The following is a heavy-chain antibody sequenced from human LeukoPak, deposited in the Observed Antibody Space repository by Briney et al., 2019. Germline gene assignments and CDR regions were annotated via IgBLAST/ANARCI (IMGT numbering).Heavy chain of an antibody. CDR2: ISSSGSTI. CDR3: ARDPYSSSWYVTFDDAFDI. CDR1: GFTFSDYY. V-gene: IGHV3-11*04. Sequence: PGGSLRLSCAASGFTFSDYYMSWIRQAPGKGLEWVSYISSSGSTIYYADSVKGRFTISRDNAKNSLYLQMNSLRAEDTAVYYCARDPYSSSWYVTFDDAFDIWGQGTMVTVSS. J-gene: IGHJ3*02. D-gene: IGHD6-13*01.